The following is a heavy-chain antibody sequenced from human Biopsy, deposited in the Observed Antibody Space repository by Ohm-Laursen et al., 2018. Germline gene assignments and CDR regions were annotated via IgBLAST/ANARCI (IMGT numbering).Heavy chain of an antibody. D-gene: IGHD4-17*01. J-gene: IGHJ6*02. Sequence: TQTLTLTGTVSGISLSNGRMGVSWVRQPPGKALEWLAHIFPNDEKAFSTSLKSRLTISKDTSKSQVVLTMTNVDPVDTATYYCARILGSTVTTYSAMDVWGQGTTVTVSS. CDR1: GISLSNGRMG. V-gene: IGHV2-26*01. CDR2: IFPNDEK. CDR3: ARILGSTVTTYSAMDV.